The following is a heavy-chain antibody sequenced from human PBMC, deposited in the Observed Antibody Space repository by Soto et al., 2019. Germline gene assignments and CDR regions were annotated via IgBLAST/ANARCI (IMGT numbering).Heavy chain of an antibody. CDR3: ARSGNSYGLRADAFDI. D-gene: IGHD5-18*01. CDR1: GFTVSSNY. V-gene: IGHV3-53*01. J-gene: IGHJ3*02. CDR2: IYSGGST. Sequence: EVQLVESGGGLIQPGGSLRLSCAASGFTVSSNYMSWVRQAPGKGLEWVSVIYSGGSTYYADSVKGRFTISRDNSKNTLYLQMNSLRAEDTAVYYCARSGNSYGLRADAFDIWGQGTMVTVSS.